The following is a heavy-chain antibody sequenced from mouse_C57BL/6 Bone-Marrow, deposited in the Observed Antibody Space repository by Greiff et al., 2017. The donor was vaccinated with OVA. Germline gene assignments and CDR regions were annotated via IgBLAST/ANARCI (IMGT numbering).Heavy chain of an antibody. V-gene: IGHV1-59*01. CDR1: GYTFTSYW. D-gene: IGHD1-1*01. J-gene: IGHJ4*01. CDR2: IDPSDSYT. Sequence: QVQLQQPGAELVRPGTSVKLSCKASGYTFTSYWMHWVKQRPGQGLEWIGVIDPSDSYTNYNQKFKGKATLTVDTSSSTAYMQLSSLTSEDSAVYYCARDYGSIAMDYWGQGTSGTVSS. CDR3: ARDYGSIAMDY.